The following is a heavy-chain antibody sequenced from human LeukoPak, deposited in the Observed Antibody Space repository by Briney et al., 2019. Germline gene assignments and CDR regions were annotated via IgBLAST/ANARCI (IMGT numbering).Heavy chain of an antibody. J-gene: IGHJ4*02. CDR2: ISWNSGSI. Sequence: GGSLRLSCAASGFTFDDYAMHWVRQARGKGLEWVSGISWNSGSIGYADSVKGRFTISRDNAKNSLYLQMNSLRAEDTALYYCAKDKSGSSNLFDYWGQGTLVTVPS. CDR1: GFTFDDYA. V-gene: IGHV3-9*01. CDR3: AKDKSGSSNLFDY. D-gene: IGHD1-26*01.